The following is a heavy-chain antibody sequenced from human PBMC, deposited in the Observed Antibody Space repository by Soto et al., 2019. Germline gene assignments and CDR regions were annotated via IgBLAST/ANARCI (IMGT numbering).Heavy chain of an antibody. Sequence: QAGGSLRLSCRVSGFNFGDYAMTWVRQTPGKGLEWVGFIRTYSYSGTTEYAASVKGRFNIARDDSNNIAYLQMSSLKTDDTAVYYCTRDGQLPRYYYLGMDVWGKGTTVTVSS. J-gene: IGHJ6*04. CDR3: TRDGQLPRYYYLGMDV. D-gene: IGHD1-1*01. CDR2: IRTYSYSGTT. CDR1: GFNFGDYA. V-gene: IGHV3-49*04.